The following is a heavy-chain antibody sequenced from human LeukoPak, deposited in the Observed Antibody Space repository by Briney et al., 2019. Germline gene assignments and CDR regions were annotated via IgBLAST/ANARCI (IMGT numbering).Heavy chain of an antibody. D-gene: IGHD6-19*01. CDR2: ITSSSSTM. V-gene: IGHV3-48*01. CDR3: ASLTYSSGFGY. CDR1: GFTFSTYS. J-gene: IGHJ4*02. Sequence: GGSLRLSCTASGFTFSTYSMNWVRQAPGKGLEWVSYITSSSSTMFYADSVKGRFTISRDNSKNTLYLQMNSLRAEDTAVYYCASLTYSSGFGYWGQGTLVTVSS.